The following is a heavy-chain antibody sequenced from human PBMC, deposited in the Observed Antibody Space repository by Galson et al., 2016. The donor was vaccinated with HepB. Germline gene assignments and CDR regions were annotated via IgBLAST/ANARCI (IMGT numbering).Heavy chain of an antibody. Sequence: SLRLSCAGSGFTFSSHPMNWVRQAPGKGLEWVSSIGSRGDDTYYADSVKGRFTVSRDNAKNTLYLQMNSLRAEDTAVYYCARLGYCSGSSCYVPFDIWGQGTMVTVSS. V-gene: IGHV3-23*01. CDR3: ARLGYCSGSSCYVPFDI. J-gene: IGHJ3*02. CDR1: GFTFSSHP. D-gene: IGHD2-15*01. CDR2: IGSRGDDT.